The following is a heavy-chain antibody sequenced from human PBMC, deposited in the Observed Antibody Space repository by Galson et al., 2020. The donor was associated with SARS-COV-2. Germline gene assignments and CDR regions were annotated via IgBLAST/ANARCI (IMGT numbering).Heavy chain of an antibody. D-gene: IGHD3-10*01. Sequence: GGSLRLSCAASGFIFNNYALHWVRQPPGKGLEWLSLISYDGTNKNYANSEKGRFTISRDNSKNTLYLEMNSLRPEDTGVYYCARGNGPGAYLIDYWGQGTLVIVSS. CDR2: ISYDGTNK. CDR3: ARGNGPGAYLIDY. J-gene: IGHJ4*02. CDR1: GFIFNNYA. V-gene: IGHV3-30-3*01.